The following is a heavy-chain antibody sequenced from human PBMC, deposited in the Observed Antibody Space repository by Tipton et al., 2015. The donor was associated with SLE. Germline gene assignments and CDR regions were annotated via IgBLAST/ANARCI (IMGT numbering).Heavy chain of an antibody. J-gene: IGHJ6*03. Sequence: TLSLTCAVYGSSFSGSYWSWIRQPPGKGLEWIGEINHSGSTNYNPSLKSRVTISVDTSKNQFSLKLSSVTAADTAVYYCARGRGAVADAYYMDVWGKGTTLTGSS. CDR3: ARGRGAVADAYYMDV. CDR2: INHSGST. CDR1: GSSFSGSY. D-gene: IGHD6-19*01. V-gene: IGHV4-34*01.